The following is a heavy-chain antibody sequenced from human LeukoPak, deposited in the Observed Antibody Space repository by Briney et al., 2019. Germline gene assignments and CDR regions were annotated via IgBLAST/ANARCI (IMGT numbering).Heavy chain of an antibody. D-gene: IGHD6-13*01. Sequence: GGSLRLSCAASGFTFSSYAMSWVRQAPGKGLEWVSVISGLGGSTYYADSVKGRFAISRDNSKNTLWLQMNSLRADDTAIYYCARDVEARISAAGTSDYWGQGSLVTASS. CDR1: GFTFSSYA. V-gene: IGHV3-23*01. CDR3: ARDVEARISAAGTSDY. J-gene: IGHJ4*02. CDR2: ISGLGGST.